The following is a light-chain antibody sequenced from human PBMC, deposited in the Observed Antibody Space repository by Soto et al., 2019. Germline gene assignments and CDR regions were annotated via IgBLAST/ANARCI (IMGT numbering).Light chain of an antibody. J-gene: IGKJ1*01. CDR1: QSISNW. CDR2: KTS. V-gene: IGKV1-5*03. CDR3: QQYHTYWT. Sequence: DIQMTQSPSTLSASVGDRVTITCRASQSISNWLAWYQQKPGKVPKLLIYKTSSLESGVPSRFSGSGSGTEFTLTNSSLQPDDFATYYCQQYHTYWTFGQGTKVDVK.